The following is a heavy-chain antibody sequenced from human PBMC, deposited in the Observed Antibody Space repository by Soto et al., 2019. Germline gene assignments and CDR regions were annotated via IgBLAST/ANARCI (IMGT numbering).Heavy chain of an antibody. D-gene: IGHD3-10*01. V-gene: IGHV4-59*01. Sequence: QVQLQESGPRLVNPSETLSLTCTVSGGSITSYYWSWIRQPPGKTLEWIGYIHNSGDTNYNPSLQRRVTISADTSKNQFSLELTSVTASDTAVYYCARRWSGTDYWGQGIMVTVSS. J-gene: IGHJ4*02. CDR3: ARRWSGTDY. CDR2: IHNSGDT. CDR1: GGSITSYY.